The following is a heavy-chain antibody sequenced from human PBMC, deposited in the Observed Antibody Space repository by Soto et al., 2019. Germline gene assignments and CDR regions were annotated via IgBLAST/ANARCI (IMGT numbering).Heavy chain of an antibody. J-gene: IGHJ4*02. CDR2: IVPLSDRT. CDR1: GETLNSNP. CDR3: ARKSGRDCHSGGGCFYLDV. Sequence: QVQLVQSGAEVKKPGSSLKVSCKVFGETLNSNPIGWVRQAPGQGLEEVGGIVPLSDRTNYAQELQGRVTVTADGSTSTVDLELSNLKSDDTAVYYCARKSGRDCHSGGGCFYLDVWGQGSLITVSS. V-gene: IGHV1-69*01. D-gene: IGHD2-15*01.